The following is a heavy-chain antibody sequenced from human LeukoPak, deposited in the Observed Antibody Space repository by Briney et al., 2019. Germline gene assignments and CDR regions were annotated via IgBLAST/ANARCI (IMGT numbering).Heavy chain of an antibody. CDR3: ARQLGSGYYPWYLNY. CDR1: GYSFTSYW. CDR2: IYPVDSDT. D-gene: IGHD3-22*01. J-gene: IGHJ4*02. V-gene: IGHV5-51*01. Sequence: GESLKISCKGSGYSFTSYWIGWVRQMPGKGLEWMGIIYPVDSDTRYSPSFQGQVTISADKSISTAYLQWSSLKASDTAMYYCARQLGSGYYPWYLNYWGQGTVVTVSS.